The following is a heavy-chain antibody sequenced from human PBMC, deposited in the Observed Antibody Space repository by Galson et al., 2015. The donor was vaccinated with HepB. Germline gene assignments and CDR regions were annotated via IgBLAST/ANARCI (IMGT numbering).Heavy chain of an antibody. CDR1: GGSISSGGYS. V-gene: IGHV4-30-2*01. Sequence: TLSLTCGVSGGSISSGGYSWSWIRQPPGKGLEWIGYIYHSGSTFYNPSLKSRVTISVDRSKNQFSLKLTSVTAADTAVYFCARREGGYFGGGWFDPWGQGILVTVSS. CDR3: ARREGGYFGGGWFDP. D-gene: IGHD3-22*01. J-gene: IGHJ5*02. CDR2: IYHSGST.